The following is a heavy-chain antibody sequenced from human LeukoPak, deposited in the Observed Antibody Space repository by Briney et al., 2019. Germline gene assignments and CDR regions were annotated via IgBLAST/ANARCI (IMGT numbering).Heavy chain of an antibody. J-gene: IGHJ4*02. CDR2: INPSGGST. D-gene: IGHD3-10*01. V-gene: IGHV1-46*01. CDR3: ARDGSGVGQGDHFDY. CDR1: GYTFTSYY. Sequence: ASVKVSCKASGYTFTSYYMHWVRQAPGQGLEWMGIINPSGGSTSYAQKFQGRVTMTRDTSTSTVYMELSSLRSEDTAVYYCARDGSGVGQGDHFDYWGQGTLVTVSS.